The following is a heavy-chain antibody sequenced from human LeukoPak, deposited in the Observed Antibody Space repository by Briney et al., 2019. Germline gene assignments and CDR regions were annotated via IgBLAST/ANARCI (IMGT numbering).Heavy chain of an antibody. CDR1: GFTFSGYS. CDR2: ISSSSGAI. CDR3: AKEYDSSGYNSWFDP. J-gene: IGHJ5*02. Sequence: PGGSLRLSCAASGFTFSGYSMNWVRQAPGKGLQWISYISSSSGAIFYADSVKGRFTISRDNSKNTLYLQMNSLRAEDTAVYYCAKEYDSSGYNSWFDPWGQGTLVTVSS. V-gene: IGHV3-48*01. D-gene: IGHD3-22*01.